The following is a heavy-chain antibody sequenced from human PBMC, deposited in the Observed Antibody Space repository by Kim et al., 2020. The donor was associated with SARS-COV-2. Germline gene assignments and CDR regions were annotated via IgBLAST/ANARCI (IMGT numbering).Heavy chain of an antibody. D-gene: IGHD6-19*01. CDR1: GDSVSSNSAA. Sequence: SQTLSLTCAISGDSVSSNSAAWNWIRQSPSRGLEWLGRTYYRSKWYNDYAVSVKSRITINPDTSKNQFSLQLNSVTPEDTAVYYCARDLRVPRHTSSGWGGFDYWGQGTLVTVSS. CDR3: ARDLRVPRHTSSGWGGFDY. CDR2: TYYRSKWYN. J-gene: IGHJ4*02. V-gene: IGHV6-1*01.